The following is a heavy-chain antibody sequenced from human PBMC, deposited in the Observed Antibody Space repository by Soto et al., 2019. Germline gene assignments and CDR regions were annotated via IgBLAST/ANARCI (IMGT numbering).Heavy chain of an antibody. CDR2: INHSGST. V-gene: IGHV4-34*01. CDR1: GGSFSDYY. J-gene: IGHJ4*02. D-gene: IGHD6-13*01. CDR3: ARGTGHSWYVY. Sequence: PSETLSLTCAVYGGSFSDYYWSWIRQPPGKGLEWIGEINHSGSTNYNPSLKSRVTISVDTSKNQFSLKLSSVTAADTAVYYCARGTGHSWYVYWGQGTLVTVSS.